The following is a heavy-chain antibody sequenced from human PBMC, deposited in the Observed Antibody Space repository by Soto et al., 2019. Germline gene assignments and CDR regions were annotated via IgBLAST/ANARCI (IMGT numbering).Heavy chain of an antibody. J-gene: IGHJ6*02. Sequence: QVQLVQSGAEVKKPGSSVKVFCKASGGTFSSYSISWVRQAPGQGLEWMGGIIPIFGTADYAQTFQGRVTITAYESKSTAYRELSSLRSADTAVYYFASHGLPNYYFYGLDVWGQGTTVTVSS. V-gene: IGHV1-69*12. CDR3: ASHGLPNYYFYGLDV. D-gene: IGHD5-18*01. CDR1: GGTFSSYS. CDR2: IIPIFGTA.